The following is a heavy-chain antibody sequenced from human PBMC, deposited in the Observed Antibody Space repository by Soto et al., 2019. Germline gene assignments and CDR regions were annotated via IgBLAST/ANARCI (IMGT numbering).Heavy chain of an antibody. CDR3: ARSGGLDRDFNY. J-gene: IGHJ4*02. CDR1: GGTFSSDS. D-gene: IGHD2-15*01. Sequence: QVQLVQSGAEVKKPGSSVKVSCKASGGTFSSDSFSWVRQAPGQGLEWMGGIIPMFDKPIYAQKFQDRVTITAAESTSTAYMQLSSLRSGDTAVYYCARSGGLDRDFNYWGQGSLVTVSS. V-gene: IGHV1-69*12. CDR2: IIPMFDKP.